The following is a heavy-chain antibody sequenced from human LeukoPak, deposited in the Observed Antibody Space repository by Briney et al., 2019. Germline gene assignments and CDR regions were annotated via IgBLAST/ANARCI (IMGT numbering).Heavy chain of an antibody. CDR3: ARMAAAKSAALDY. CDR1: GGSISSYY. CDR2: IYYSGST. V-gene: IGHV4-59*01. J-gene: IGHJ4*02. Sequence: NPSETLSLTCTVSGGSISSYYWSWIRQPPGKGLEWIGYIYYSGSTNYNPSLKSRVTISVDTSKNQFSLKLSSVTAADTAFYYCARMAAAKSAALDYWGQGTLVTVSS. D-gene: IGHD6-13*01.